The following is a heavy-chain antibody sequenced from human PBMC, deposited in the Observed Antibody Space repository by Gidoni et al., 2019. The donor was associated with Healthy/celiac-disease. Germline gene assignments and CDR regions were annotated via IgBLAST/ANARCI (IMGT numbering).Heavy chain of an antibody. V-gene: IGHV4-31*03. Sequence: QVQLQESGPGLVKPSQTLSLTCIFSGGSISSGGYYWSCIRQHPGKGLEWNGYIYYSGSTYYNPSLKSRVTISVDTSKNQFSLKLSSVTAADTAVYYCAVTDTAMVTFDYWGQGTLVTVSS. CDR2: IYYSGST. D-gene: IGHD5-18*01. J-gene: IGHJ4*02. CDR1: GGSISSGGYY. CDR3: AVTDTAMVTFDY.